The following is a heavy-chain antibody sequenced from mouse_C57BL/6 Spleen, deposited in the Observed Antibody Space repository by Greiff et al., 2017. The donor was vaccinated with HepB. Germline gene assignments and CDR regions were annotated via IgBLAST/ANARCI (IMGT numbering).Heavy chain of an antibody. Sequence: ESGPGLVKPSQSLSLTCSVTGYSITSGYYWNWIRQFPGNKLEWMGYISYDGSNNYNPSLKNRISITRDTSKNQFFLKLNSVTTEDTATYYCSRVLYYYGSSSYWYFDVWGTGTTVTVSS. V-gene: IGHV3-6*01. CDR2: ISYDGSN. D-gene: IGHD1-1*01. CDR1: GYSITSGYY. J-gene: IGHJ1*03. CDR3: SRVLYYYGSSSYWYFDV.